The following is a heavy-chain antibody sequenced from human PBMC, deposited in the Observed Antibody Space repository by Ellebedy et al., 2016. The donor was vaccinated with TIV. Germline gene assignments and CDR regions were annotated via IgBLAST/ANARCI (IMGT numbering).Heavy chain of an antibody. CDR3: STLSVAPPDF. D-gene: IGHD2-21*01. Sequence: AASVKVSCKASAFPFSSYYIYWVRQVPGKGPVWVSSITSDGTQTAYADSVKGRFTLSRDNAKGTVDLQMTGLRVDDSAIYYCSTLSVAPPDFWGQGVSVTVSS. V-gene: IGHV3-74*01. CDR2: ITSDGTQT. J-gene: IGHJ4*02. CDR1: AFPFSSYY.